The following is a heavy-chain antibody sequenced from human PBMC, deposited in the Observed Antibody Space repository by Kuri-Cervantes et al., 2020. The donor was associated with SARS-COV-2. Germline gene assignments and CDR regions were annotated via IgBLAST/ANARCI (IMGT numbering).Heavy chain of an antibody. CDR1: GYSISSGYY. J-gene: IGHJ6*03. D-gene: IGHD1-26*01. CDR3: ARSGSYPYYYYMDV. V-gene: IGHV4-38-2*01. CDR2: IYHSGGT. Sequence: SQTLSLTCAVSGYSISSGYYWGWIRQPPGRGLEWIGSIYHSGGTYYNPSLKSRVTISVDTSKNQFSLKLNSVTAADTAVYYCARSGSYPYYYYMDVWGKGTTVTVSS.